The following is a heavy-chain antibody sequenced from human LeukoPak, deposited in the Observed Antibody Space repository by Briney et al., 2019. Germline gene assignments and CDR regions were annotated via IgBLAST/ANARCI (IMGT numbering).Heavy chain of an antibody. Sequence: GASVKVSCKASGYTFTSYYMHWVRQAPGQGLEWMGIINPSGGSTSYAQKFQGRVTITADESTSTAYMELSSLRSEDTAVYYCARDRLVRGVIIPSFDYWGQGTLVTVSS. CDR2: INPSGGST. CDR3: ARDRLVRGVIIPSFDY. CDR1: GYTFTSYY. J-gene: IGHJ4*02. D-gene: IGHD3-10*01. V-gene: IGHV1-46*01.